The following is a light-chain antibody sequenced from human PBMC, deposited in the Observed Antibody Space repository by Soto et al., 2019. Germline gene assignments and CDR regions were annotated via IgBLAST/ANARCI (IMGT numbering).Light chain of an antibody. CDR3: QQLKDWPWT. J-gene: IGKJ1*01. V-gene: IGKV3D-15*01. CDR2: AAS. CDR1: QSVSSN. Sequence: ETVMTQSPATLSVSPGERATLPCRASQSVSSNLAWYQQKPGQAPRLLIYAASIRATGIPARFSGRGSGTESTLTISSLQSEDLAVYYWQQLKDWPWTFGQGTKVEIK.